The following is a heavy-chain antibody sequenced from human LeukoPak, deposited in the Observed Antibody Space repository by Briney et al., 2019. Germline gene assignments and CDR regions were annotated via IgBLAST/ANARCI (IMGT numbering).Heavy chain of an antibody. D-gene: IGHD3-10*01. CDR3: ARYGSGSYYKAPFDY. CDR2: ISGSGGST. J-gene: IGHJ4*02. CDR1: GFTFSSYA. Sequence: GGSLRLSCAASGFTFSSYAMIWVRQAPGKGLEGVSAISGSGGSTYYADSVKGRFTISRDNSKNTLYLQMNSLRAEDTAVYYCARYGSGSYYKAPFDYWGQGTLVTVSS. V-gene: IGHV3-23*01.